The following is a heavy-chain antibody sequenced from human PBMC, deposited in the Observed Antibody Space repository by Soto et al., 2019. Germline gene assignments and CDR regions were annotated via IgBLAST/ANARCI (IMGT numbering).Heavy chain of an antibody. Sequence: QVQLQGSGPRLVKPSQTLSLTCTVSGDSISDVNYYWSWIRQSPDKGLECIGHIYDGGSTYSNPSPRSRATVSIDTSRTQFCLQLSSMSAAETAVYYCTRGASGDKVDPWGQGTLVTVSS. CDR3: TRGASGDKVDP. CDR1: GDSISDVNYY. J-gene: IGHJ5*02. D-gene: IGHD7-27*01. CDR2: IYDGGST. V-gene: IGHV4-30-4*01.